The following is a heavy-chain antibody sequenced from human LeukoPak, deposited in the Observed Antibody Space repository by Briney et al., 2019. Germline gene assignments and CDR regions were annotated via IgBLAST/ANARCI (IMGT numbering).Heavy chain of an antibody. CDR1: GYTFNTYG. CDR2: ISPYNGNT. D-gene: IGHD3-22*01. CDR3: ARGPHERSGYPDD. J-gene: IGHJ4*02. V-gene: IGHV1-18*01. Sequence: ASVKVSCKPSGYTFNTYGIAWVRQAPGQGLEWMGWISPYNGNTNYAQKFQGRVTLTTDTSTSTAYMELRSLRSDDTAVYYCARGPHERSGYPDDWGQGTLVTVFS.